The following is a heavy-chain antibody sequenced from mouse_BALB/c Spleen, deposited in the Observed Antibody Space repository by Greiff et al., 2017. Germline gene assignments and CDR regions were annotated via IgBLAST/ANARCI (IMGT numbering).Heavy chain of an antibody. J-gene: IGHJ2*01. Sequence: DVKLQESGGGLVKLGGSLKLSCAASGFTFSSYYMSWVRQTPEKRLELVAAINSNGGSTYYPDTVKGRFTISRDNAKNTLYLQMSSLKSEDTALYYCARQPLLDYGSSYGNYFDYWGQGTTLTVSS. V-gene: IGHV5-6-2*01. CDR3: ARQPLLDYGSSYGNYFDY. D-gene: IGHD1-1*01. CDR2: INSNGGST. CDR1: GFTFSSYY.